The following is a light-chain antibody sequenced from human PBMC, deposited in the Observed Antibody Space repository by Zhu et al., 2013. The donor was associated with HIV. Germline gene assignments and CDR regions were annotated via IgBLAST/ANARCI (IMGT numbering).Light chain of an antibody. V-gene: IGKV3-15*01. J-gene: IGKJ1*01. Sequence: EIVMTQSPVTLSVSPGERATLSCRASQSVNTKLAWYQQKPGQSPRLLIYGASTRATDIPARFSGSGSGTEFTLTISSLQSEDFAVYYCQQYNNWPRTFGQGTKVEIK. CDR2: GAS. CDR1: QSVNTK. CDR3: QQYNNWPRT.